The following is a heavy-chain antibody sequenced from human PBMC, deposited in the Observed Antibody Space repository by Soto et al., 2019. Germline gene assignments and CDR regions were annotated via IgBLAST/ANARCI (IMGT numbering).Heavy chain of an antibody. V-gene: IGHV3-15*01. J-gene: IGHJ6*02. Sequence: GGSLRLSCAASGFTFSNAWMSWVRQAPGKGLEWVGRIKSKTDGGTTDYAAPVKGRLTISRDDSKNTLYLQMNSLKTEDTAVYYCTTDPNSSSWYRSYYYGMDVWGQGTTVTVSS. CDR1: GFTFSNAW. CDR2: IKSKTDGGTT. CDR3: TTDPNSSSWYRSYYYGMDV. D-gene: IGHD6-13*01.